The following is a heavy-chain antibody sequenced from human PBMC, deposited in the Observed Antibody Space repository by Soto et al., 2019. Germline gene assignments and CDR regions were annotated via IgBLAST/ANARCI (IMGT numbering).Heavy chain of an antibody. CDR2: ISSSSSYI. J-gene: IGHJ4*02. Sequence: GGSLRLSCAASGFTFSSYSMNWVRQAPGKGLEWVSSISSSSSYIYYADSVKGRFTISRDNAKNSLYLQMNSLRAEDTAVYYCARVTVGGAAPFDYWGQGTLVTVSS. V-gene: IGHV3-21*01. CDR1: GFTFSSYS. CDR3: ARVTVGGAAPFDY. D-gene: IGHD4-17*01.